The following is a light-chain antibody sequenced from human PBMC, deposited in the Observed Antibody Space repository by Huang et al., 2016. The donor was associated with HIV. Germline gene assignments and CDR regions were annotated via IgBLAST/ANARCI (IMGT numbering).Light chain of an antibody. J-gene: IGKJ4*01. Sequence: DIQMTQSPSSLSASVGDRVTITCQASQDITNYLKWYQQKPGKAPKLLIYDASNLETGVPSRFSGSGSRTDFTFTISSLQPEDIATYYCQQYDNLPLTFGGGTKVEIK. V-gene: IGKV1-33*01. CDR1: QDITNY. CDR2: DAS. CDR3: QQYDNLPLT.